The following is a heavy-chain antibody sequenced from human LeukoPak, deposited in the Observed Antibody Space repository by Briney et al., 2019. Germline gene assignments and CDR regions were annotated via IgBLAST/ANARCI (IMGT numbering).Heavy chain of an antibody. J-gene: IGHJ3*01. CDR3: ARESDGLDF. V-gene: IGHV3-21*01. Sequence: PGGSLRLSCAASGFTFSSYTMNWVRQTPGKGLEWVSSISSGSTYIHYADSVKGRFTISRDNAKNSLYVQMNSLRAEDTAVYYCARESDGLDFWGQGTMVTVSS. CDR2: ISSGSTYI. CDR1: GFTFSSYT.